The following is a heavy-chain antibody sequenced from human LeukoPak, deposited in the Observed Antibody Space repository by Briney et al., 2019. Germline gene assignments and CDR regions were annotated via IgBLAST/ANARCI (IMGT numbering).Heavy chain of an antibody. Sequence: PGGSLRLSCAASGFTFSTYAMSWVRQAPGKGLEWVSSITVIGGSTYYAASVKGRFTISRDNSKNTLYLQMNSLRAEDTAVYYCAKRAIVAAVKYFDYWGQGTLVAVSS. CDR1: GFTFSTYA. J-gene: IGHJ4*02. CDR3: AKRAIVAAVKYFDY. CDR2: ITVIGGST. V-gene: IGHV3-23*01. D-gene: IGHD6-13*01.